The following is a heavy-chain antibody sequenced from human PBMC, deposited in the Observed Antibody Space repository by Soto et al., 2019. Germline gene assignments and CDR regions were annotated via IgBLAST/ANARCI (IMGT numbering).Heavy chain of an antibody. Sequence: QVQLQESGPGLVKPSGTLSLTCAVSSGSISSSNWWSWVRQPPGKGLEWIGEIYHSGSTNYNPSLKSRVTISVDKSKNQFSLKLSSVTATDTAVYYCASPDGYSSGWYDYWGQGTLVTVSS. CDR3: ASPDGYSSGWYDY. V-gene: IGHV4-4*02. J-gene: IGHJ4*02. CDR2: IYHSGST. CDR1: SGSISSSNW. D-gene: IGHD6-19*01.